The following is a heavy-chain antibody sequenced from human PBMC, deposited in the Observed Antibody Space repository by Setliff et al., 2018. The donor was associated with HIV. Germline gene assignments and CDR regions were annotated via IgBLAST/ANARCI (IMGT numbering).Heavy chain of an antibody. CDR2: IYSGGSP. D-gene: IGHD5-18*01. Sequence: GGSLRLSCAASDFTVSSNGMTWVRQAPGRGLESVSLIYSGGSPYYADSVQGRFTISRDNSKNTLYLQMDSLRIEDTAVYYCARVGYKDASDIWCQGTMVTVSS. CDR3: ARVGYKDASDI. V-gene: IGHV3-66*02. J-gene: IGHJ3*02. CDR1: DFTVSSNG.